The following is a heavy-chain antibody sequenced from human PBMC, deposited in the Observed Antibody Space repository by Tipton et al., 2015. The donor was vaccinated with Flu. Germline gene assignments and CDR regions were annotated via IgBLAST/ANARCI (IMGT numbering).Heavy chain of an antibody. Sequence: TLSLTCTVSGGSLYTYFWSWIRQPPGRGPEWIGNIYYSGTTNYNPSLKSRVTISIDTSKHHFSLQLSSVTAADTAVYYCARSITMFRGVRYNFPGWFDPWGQGILVTASS. V-gene: IGHV4-59*01. J-gene: IGHJ5*02. D-gene: IGHD3-10*01. CDR3: ARSITMFRGVRYNFPGWFDP. CDR2: IYYSGTT. CDR1: GGSLYTYF.